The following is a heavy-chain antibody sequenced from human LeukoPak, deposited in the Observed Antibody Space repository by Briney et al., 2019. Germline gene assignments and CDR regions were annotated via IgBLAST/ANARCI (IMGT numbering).Heavy chain of an antibody. CDR1: GGSINSYSDY. Sequence: SETLSLTCTVSGGSINSYSDYWGWIRQPPGKGLEWIGSIFYSGSTYYNPSLKSRITISIDTSKNQFSLKLSSVTAADTAVYYCARGRRNDSSGYYYEIMRFDYWGQGTLVTVSS. CDR2: IFYSGST. CDR3: ARGRRNDSSGYYYEIMRFDY. J-gene: IGHJ4*02. V-gene: IGHV4-39*07. D-gene: IGHD3-22*01.